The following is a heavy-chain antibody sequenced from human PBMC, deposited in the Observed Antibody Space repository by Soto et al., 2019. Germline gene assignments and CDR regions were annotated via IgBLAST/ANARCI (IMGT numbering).Heavy chain of an antibody. V-gene: IGHV1-69*13. Sequence: ASVKVSCKASWCTSSSYALSWVRQSPGQGLEWMGGIIPIFGTANYAQKFQGRVTITADESTSTAYVELISLRSQATAVYSCARDRYGGNPGGFDYWAQGTLVTVSS. CDR1: WCTSSSYA. CDR3: ARDRYGGNPGGFDY. D-gene: IGHD2-15*01. CDR2: IIPIFGTA. J-gene: IGHJ4*02.